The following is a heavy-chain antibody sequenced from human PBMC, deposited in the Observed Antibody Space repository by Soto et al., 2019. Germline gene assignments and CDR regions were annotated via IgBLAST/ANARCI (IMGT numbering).Heavy chain of an antibody. CDR1: GGSISSYY. CDR2: IYYSGST. Sequence: QVQLQESGPGLVKPSETLSLTCTVSGGSISSYYWSWIRQPPGKGLEWIGYIYYSGSTNYNPSLKSRVTISVDTSKNQFSRKLSSVTAADTAVYYCARSRSYGRYFDYWGQGTLVTVSS. V-gene: IGHV4-59*01. D-gene: IGHD5-18*01. CDR3: ARSRSYGRYFDY. J-gene: IGHJ4*02.